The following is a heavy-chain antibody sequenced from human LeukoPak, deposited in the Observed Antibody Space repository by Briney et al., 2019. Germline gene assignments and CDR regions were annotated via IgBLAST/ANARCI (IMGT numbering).Heavy chain of an antibody. CDR2: ISSGNSYI. CDR1: GLAFSNYN. V-gene: IGHV3-21*01. Sequence: AGRSLRLSCAASGLAFSNYNMNWVRQAPGKGLEWVSSISSGNSYIYYADSVKRRFTISRDNANNSLYLQMNGLRAEDTAVYYCARAEYSGYDSVSVYQFEYWGQGTLVTVSS. D-gene: IGHD5-12*01. CDR3: ARAEYSGYDSVSVYQFEY. J-gene: IGHJ4*02.